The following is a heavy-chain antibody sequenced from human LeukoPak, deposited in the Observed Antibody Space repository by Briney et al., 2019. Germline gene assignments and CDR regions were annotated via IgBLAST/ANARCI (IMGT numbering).Heavy chain of an antibody. CDR2: ISGSGDST. D-gene: IGHD2-21*01. CDR3: ARSSGLGYYCSGDFCYRSLTD. Sequence: GGSLRLSCAASGFTFSSYAMSWVRQAPGKGLEWVSVISGSGDSTCYADSAKGRFTISRDNSKNTLYLQVKSLRAEDTAVYYCARSSGLGYYCSGDFCYRSLTDWGRGTLVTVSS. J-gene: IGHJ4*02. CDR1: GFTFSSYA. V-gene: IGHV3-23*01.